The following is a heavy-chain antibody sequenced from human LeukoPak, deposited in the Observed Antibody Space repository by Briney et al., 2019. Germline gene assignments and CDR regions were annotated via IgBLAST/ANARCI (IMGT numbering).Heavy chain of an antibody. CDR1: GGSISSGGYY. V-gene: IGHV4-31*03. CDR3: ASFEQTATQRYYFDY. J-gene: IGHJ4*02. CDR2: IYYSGST. Sequence: SESLSLTCTLSGGSISSGGYYWSWIRQHPGKGLEWIVYIYYSGSTYYNPSLKSRVTISVDTSKNQFSLKLSSVTAADTAVYYCASFEQTATQRYYFDYWGQGTLVTVSS. D-gene: IGHD2-21*02.